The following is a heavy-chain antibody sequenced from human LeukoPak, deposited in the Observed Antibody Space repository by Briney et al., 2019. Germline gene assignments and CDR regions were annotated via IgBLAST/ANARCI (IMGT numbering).Heavy chain of an antibody. Sequence: ASVKVSCKATGYTFTSYDINWVRQATGQGLEWMGWMNPNSGNTGYAQKFQGRVTMTRNTFISTAYMELSSLRSEDTAVYYCARKIGTYCSGGSCHLNWFDPWGQGTLVTVSS. CDR2: MNPNSGNT. CDR1: GYTFTSYD. J-gene: IGHJ5*02. CDR3: ARKIGTYCSGGSCHLNWFDP. V-gene: IGHV1-8*01. D-gene: IGHD2-15*01.